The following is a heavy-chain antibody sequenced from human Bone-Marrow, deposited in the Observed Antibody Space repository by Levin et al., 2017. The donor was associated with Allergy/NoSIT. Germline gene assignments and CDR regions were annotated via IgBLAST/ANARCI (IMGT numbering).Heavy chain of an antibody. V-gene: IGHV3-11*01. CDR1: GFTFSDYN. D-gene: IGHD5-12*01. Sequence: HGESLKISCLGAGFTFSDYNMNWIRQAPGKGLEWVSYISSGGSSIWYADSVKGRFTISRDNDKNSLYLQMNSLRAEDTAVYYCARGVLAAMAGRSQFDSWGQGSLVTVSS. J-gene: IGHJ4*02. CDR3: ARGVLAAMAGRSQFDS. CDR2: ISSGGSSI.